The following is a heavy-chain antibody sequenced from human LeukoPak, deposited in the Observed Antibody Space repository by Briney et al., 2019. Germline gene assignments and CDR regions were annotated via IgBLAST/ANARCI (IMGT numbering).Heavy chain of an antibody. D-gene: IGHD3-16*01. Sequence: GGSLRLSCASSGFTFSSYGMHWVRQAPGKGLEWVAVIWYDGSNKYYADSVKGRFTISRDNSKNTLYLQMNSLRAEDTAVYYCAKDLDDSVWGSRTDMIDYWGRGTLVTVSS. J-gene: IGHJ4*02. CDR2: IWYDGSNK. V-gene: IGHV3-33*06. CDR1: GFTFSSYG. CDR3: AKDLDDSVWGSRTDMIDY.